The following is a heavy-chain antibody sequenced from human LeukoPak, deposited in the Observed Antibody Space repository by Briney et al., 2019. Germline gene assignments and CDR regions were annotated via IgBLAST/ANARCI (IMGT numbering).Heavy chain of an antibody. CDR3: AKGSAQYYFDS. J-gene: IGHJ4*02. V-gene: IGHV3-30*02. CDR1: DFTFSIYG. CDR2: IRYDSTDK. D-gene: IGHD3-10*01. Sequence: PGGSLRLSCAASDFTFSIYGMHWVRQAPGKGLEWVAFIRYDSTDKFYADSVKGRFTISRDNSKNTLYLQMNSLRAEDTAFYYCAKGSAQYYFDSWGQGTLVTVSS.